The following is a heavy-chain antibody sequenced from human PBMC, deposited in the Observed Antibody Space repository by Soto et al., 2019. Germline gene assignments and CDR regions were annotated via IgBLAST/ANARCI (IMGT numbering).Heavy chain of an antibody. CDR2: FDPEDGET. V-gene: IGHV1-24*01. J-gene: IGHJ4*02. CDR1: GYTITELS. CDR3: ATVGPMYYYGSGSYYNFSYYFDY. Sequence: SLKVSCKVSGYTITELSMHWVRQAPGKGLEWMGGFDPEDGETIYAQKFQGRVTMTEDTSTDTAYMELSSLRSEDTAVYYCATVGPMYYYGSGSYYNFSYYFDYWGQGTLVTASS. D-gene: IGHD3-10*01.